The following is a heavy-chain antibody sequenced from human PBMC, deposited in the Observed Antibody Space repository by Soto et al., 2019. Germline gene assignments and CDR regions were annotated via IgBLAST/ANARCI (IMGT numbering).Heavy chain of an antibody. J-gene: IGHJ3*02. CDR1: GFTVSSNY. CDR3: ARDTFGGVTVRGAFDI. D-gene: IGHD3-16*02. CDR2: IYSGGST. Sequence: GGSLRLSCAASGFTVSSNYMSWVRQAPGKGLEWVSVIYSGGSTYYADSVKGRFTISRHNSKNTLYLQMNSLRAEDTAVYYCARDTFGGVTVRGAFDIWGQGTMVTVSS. V-gene: IGHV3-53*04.